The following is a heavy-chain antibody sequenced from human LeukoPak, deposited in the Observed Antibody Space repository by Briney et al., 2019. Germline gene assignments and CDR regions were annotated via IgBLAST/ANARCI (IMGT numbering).Heavy chain of an antibody. CDR2: ISSSGSTI. D-gene: IGHD3-10*01. CDR3: AKDRGDYLVLLFDY. J-gene: IGHJ4*02. Sequence: GGSLRLSCAASGFTFSDYYMSWIRQAPGKGLEWVSYISSSGSTIYYADSVKGRFTISRDNAKNTLYLQMSSLRPDDRAVYYCAKDRGDYLVLLFDYWGQGTLVTVSS. V-gene: IGHV3-11*04. CDR1: GFTFSDYY.